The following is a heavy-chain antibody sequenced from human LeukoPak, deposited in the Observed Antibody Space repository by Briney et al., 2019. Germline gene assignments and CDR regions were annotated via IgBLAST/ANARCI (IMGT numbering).Heavy chain of an antibody. CDR2: INGDGSRT. CDR1: GFTFSTYW. Sequence: GGSLRLSCAASGFTFSTYWMHWVRQAPGKGPVWVSRINGDGSRTSYADSVKGRFTISRDNSKNTLYLQMNSLRAEDTAVYYCARTRVDTAIVTGYFDYWGQGTLVTVSS. CDR3: ARTRVDTAIVTGYFDY. D-gene: IGHD5-18*01. V-gene: IGHV3-74*01. J-gene: IGHJ4*02.